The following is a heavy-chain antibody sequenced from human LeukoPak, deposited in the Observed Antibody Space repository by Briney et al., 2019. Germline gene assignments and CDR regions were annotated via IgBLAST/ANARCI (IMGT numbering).Heavy chain of an antibody. Sequence: SETLSLTCTVSGGSISSHYWNWIRQPAGKGPEWIGRIYTSGSTNYNPSLKSRVTMSVDTSKTQFSLRLTSVTAADTAVYYCARAAAREHYYYYGMDVWGQGTTVTVSS. CDR2: IYTSGST. J-gene: IGHJ6*02. CDR1: GGSISSHY. V-gene: IGHV4-4*07. CDR3: ARAAAREHYYYYGMDV.